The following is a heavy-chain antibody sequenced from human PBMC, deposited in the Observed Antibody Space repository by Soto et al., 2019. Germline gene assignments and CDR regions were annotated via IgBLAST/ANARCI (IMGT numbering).Heavy chain of an antibody. Sequence: PGGSLRLSCTVSGFTFSHYAMTWVRQAPGKGLEWVSSISGRGSSTYYADSVKGHFTISRDNSRNTLYLQMDSLRAEDTAVYYCAKVPQPAANYFDYWGQGTPVTVSS. CDR1: GFTFSHYA. CDR2: ISGRGSST. D-gene: IGHD2-2*01. J-gene: IGHJ4*02. V-gene: IGHV3-23*01. CDR3: AKVPQPAANYFDY.